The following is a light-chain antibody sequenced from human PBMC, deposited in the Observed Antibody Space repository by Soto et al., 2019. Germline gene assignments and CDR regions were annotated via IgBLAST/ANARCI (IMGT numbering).Light chain of an antibody. CDR1: QSVSRD. CDR2: GAS. V-gene: IGKV3-15*01. J-gene: IGKJ4*01. Sequence: EIVMTQSPATLSVSPGERATLSCRASQSVSRDLAWYQQKPGQAPRLLIYGASTRATGIPARFSGSGSGTEFTLTISSLQHEDFAVYYCQQYNNWTLIFGGGTKVDIK. CDR3: QQYNNWTLI.